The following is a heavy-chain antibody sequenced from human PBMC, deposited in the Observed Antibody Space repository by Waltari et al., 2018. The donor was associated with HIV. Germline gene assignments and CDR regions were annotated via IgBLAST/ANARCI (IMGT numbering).Heavy chain of an antibody. CDR1: GFTFSTYA. J-gene: IGHJ4*02. D-gene: IGHD6-13*01. Sequence: QVQLVASGGGVVQSGRSLRLSCAASGFTFSTYAMHWVRQAPGKGLEWVAVISYDGSNKYYADSVKGRFTISRDNSKNTLYLQMNSLRAEDTAVYFCASALRIVAANDYWGQGTLVTVSS. CDR2: ISYDGSNK. CDR3: ASALRIVAANDY. V-gene: IGHV3-30*01.